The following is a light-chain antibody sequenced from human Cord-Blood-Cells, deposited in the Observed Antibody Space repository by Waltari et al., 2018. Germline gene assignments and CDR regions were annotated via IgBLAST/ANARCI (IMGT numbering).Light chain of an antibody. CDR3: SSYTSSSTLDWV. CDR1: TSDVGGSNS. Sequence: QSALTQPASVSGSPGQSITISCTGTTSDVGGSNSVPLHQQHPGKAPKLMIYDVSNRPSGVSNRFSGSKSGNTASLTISGLQAEDEADYYCSSYTSSSTLDWVFGGGTKLTVL. V-gene: IGLV2-14*01. CDR2: DVS. J-gene: IGLJ3*02.